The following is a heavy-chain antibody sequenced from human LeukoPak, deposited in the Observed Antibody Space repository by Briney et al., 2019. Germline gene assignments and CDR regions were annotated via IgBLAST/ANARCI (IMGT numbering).Heavy chain of an antibody. CDR1: GGSFSGYY. J-gene: IGHJ5*02. Sequence: PSETLSLTCAVYGGSFSGYYWSWIRQPPGKGLEWIGEINHTGRTYYNPSLKSRVTISVDTSKSQFSLKLTSVTAADTAVYCARKEGGELVNTRRWFDPWGQGTLVTVSS. CDR3: ARKEGGELVNTRRWFDP. V-gene: IGHV4-34*01. CDR2: INHTGRT. D-gene: IGHD6-13*01.